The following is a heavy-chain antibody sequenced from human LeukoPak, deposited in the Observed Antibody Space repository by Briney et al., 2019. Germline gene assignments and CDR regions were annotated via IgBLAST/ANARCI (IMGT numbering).Heavy chain of an antibody. Sequence: GGSLRLSCAASGFTFSSYGMHWVRQAPGKGLEWVAFIRYDGSNKYYADSVKGRFTISRDNSKNTLYLQMNSLRAEDTAVYYCAKDLAYSSGRRVGNWFDPWGQGTLVTVSS. CDR3: AKDLAYSSGRRVGNWFDP. J-gene: IGHJ5*02. CDR2: IRYDGSNK. CDR1: GFTFSSYG. V-gene: IGHV3-30*02. D-gene: IGHD6-19*01.